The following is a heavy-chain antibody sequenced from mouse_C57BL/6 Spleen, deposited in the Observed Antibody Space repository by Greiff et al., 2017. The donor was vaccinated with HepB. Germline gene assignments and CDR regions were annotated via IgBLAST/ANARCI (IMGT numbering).Heavy chain of an antibody. CDR2: INPSSGYT. CDR3: ARTSVIGTEDY. Sequence: VQLQQSGAELARPGASVKMSCKASGYTFTSYTMHWVKQRPGQGLEWIGYINPSSGYTKYNQKFKDKATLTADKSSSTAYMQLSSLSSEDSAVYYCARTSVIGTEDYWGQGTTRTVSS. CDR1: GYTFTSYT. J-gene: IGHJ2*01. V-gene: IGHV1-4*01.